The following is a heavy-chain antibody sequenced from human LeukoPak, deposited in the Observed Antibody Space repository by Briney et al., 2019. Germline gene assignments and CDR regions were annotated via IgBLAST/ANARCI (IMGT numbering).Heavy chain of an antibody. CDR1: GFTFSSYS. D-gene: IGHD3-10*01. Sequence: PGGSLRLSCAASGFTFSSYSMNWVRQAPGKGLEWVSSISSSSSYIYYADSVKGRSTISRDNAKNSLYLQMNSLRAEDTAVYYCARYGVGRTSHYYYGMDVWGQGTTVTVSS. CDR3: ARYGVGRTSHYYYGMDV. J-gene: IGHJ6*02. CDR2: ISSSSSYI. V-gene: IGHV3-21*01.